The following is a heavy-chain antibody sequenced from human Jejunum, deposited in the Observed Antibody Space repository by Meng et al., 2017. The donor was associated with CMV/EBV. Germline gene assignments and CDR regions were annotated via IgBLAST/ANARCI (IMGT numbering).Heavy chain of an antibody. Sequence: VELWGSGGGLVVPGGSVTLSCAAAGLRFTNAWLSWVRQAPGKDLEWVGRIRSKDAGGTSDYAAPVKGRFTISRDDSKNMLYLQMNSLKSEDTAVYYCAHYGAAEYFQDWGQGTLVTVSS. V-gene: IGHV3-15*01. CDR1: GLRFTNAW. D-gene: IGHD4-17*01. CDR3: AHYGAAEYFQD. J-gene: IGHJ1*01. CDR2: IRSKDAGGTS.